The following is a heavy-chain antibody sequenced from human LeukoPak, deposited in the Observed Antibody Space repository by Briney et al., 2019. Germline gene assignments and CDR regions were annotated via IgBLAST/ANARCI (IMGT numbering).Heavy chain of an antibody. V-gene: IGHV4-39*01. J-gene: IGHJ4*02. Sequence: SETLSLTCTVSGGANSNTSYYWGWIRQPPGNGLEWIGSASYSGSTYYNPSLESRVIISVDTSKNQFSLRLSSVTAADTAIYYCARLRSYGGNRGIAYWGLGTLVAVSS. CDR3: ARLRSYGGNRGIAY. CDR2: ASYSGST. D-gene: IGHD4-23*01. CDR1: GGANSNTSYY.